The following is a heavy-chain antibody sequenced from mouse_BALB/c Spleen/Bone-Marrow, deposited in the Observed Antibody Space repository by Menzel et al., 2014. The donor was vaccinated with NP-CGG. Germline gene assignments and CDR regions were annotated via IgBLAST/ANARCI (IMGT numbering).Heavy chain of an antibody. D-gene: IGHD3-2*01. CDR2: IDPANGNT. CDR3: ATTDSSGVFAY. CDR1: GFNIKDTY. V-gene: IGHV14-3*02. J-gene: IGHJ3*01. Sequence: DVQLQESGAELVKPGASVKLSCTASGFNIKDTYMHWVKQRPEQGLEWIGRIDPANGNTKYDPKFQGKATIAADTSSNTAYLQLSSLISEDTAVYYCATTDSSGVFAYWGQGTLVTVSA.